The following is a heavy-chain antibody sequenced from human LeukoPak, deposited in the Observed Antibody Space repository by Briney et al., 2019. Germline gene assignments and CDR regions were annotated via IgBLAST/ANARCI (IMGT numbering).Heavy chain of an antibody. J-gene: IGHJ4*02. V-gene: IGHV4-38-2*02. D-gene: IGHD3-22*01. CDR3: ARGRRDYYDSSGYYPDFDY. Sequence: SETLSLTCTVSGYSISSGYYWGWIRPPPGKGLEWTGSIDHSGSTYYNPSLKSRITISVDTSKNQFSLKLSSVTAADTAVYYCARGRRDYYDSSGYYPDFDYWGQGTLVTVSS. CDR2: IDHSGST. CDR1: GYSISSGYY.